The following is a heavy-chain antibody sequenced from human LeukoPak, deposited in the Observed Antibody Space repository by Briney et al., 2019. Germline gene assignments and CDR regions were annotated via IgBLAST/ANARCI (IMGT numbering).Heavy chain of an antibody. J-gene: IGHJ4*02. CDR3: AKSLIKSVGY. D-gene: IGHD3-16*01. CDR2: ISGSGGST. V-gene: IGHV3-23*01. CDR1: GFTFTGYA. Sequence: GGSLTLSCAASGFTFTGYAMNWVRQAPGKGLEWVSAISGSGGSTYYADSVKGRFTISRDNSKNTLYLQMNSLRAEDTAVYYCAKSLIKSVGYWGQGTLVTVSS.